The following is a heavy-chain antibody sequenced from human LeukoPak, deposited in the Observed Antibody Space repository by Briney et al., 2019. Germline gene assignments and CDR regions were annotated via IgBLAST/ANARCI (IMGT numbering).Heavy chain of an antibody. V-gene: IGHV3-48*03. CDR1: GFTFFGFE. CDR2: IIARGSTT. Sequence: GGSLRLSSAAPGFTFFGFEMHWVRHAPGKGLELVSCIIARGSTTHYADSVEGRLTDTRDNARNSLYLQMNALRSEDTAVYYWARHGPAYSFDYWGQGTLVTVSS. J-gene: IGHJ4*02. CDR3: ARHGPAYSFDY. D-gene: IGHD5-18*01.